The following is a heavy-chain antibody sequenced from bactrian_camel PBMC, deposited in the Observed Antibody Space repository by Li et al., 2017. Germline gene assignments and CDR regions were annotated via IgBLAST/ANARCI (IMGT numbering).Heavy chain of an antibody. V-gene: IGHV3S1*01. J-gene: IGHJ4*01. CDR2: INDGGGST. D-gene: IGHD6*01. CDR1: GLSSSVNC. Sequence: HVQLVESGGGSVQAGGALKLSCAASGLSSSVNCVGWFRQGPGKGPEWVSSINDGGGSTFYADSVKGRFTISRDSTKNTLYLQLNSLKTEDTAMYYCAQDLAGGSWEYNYWGQGTQVTVS. CDR3: AQDLAGGSWEYNY.